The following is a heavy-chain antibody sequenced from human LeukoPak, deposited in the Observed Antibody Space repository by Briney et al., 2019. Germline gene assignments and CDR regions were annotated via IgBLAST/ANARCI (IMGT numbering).Heavy chain of an antibody. CDR1: GFTVSSNY. Sequence: GGSLRLSCSASGFTVSSNYMSWVRQAPGKGLEWVSVIYIGGTTYYADCVKGRFTISRDNSKNTLYLQMNSLRAEDTAVYYCARANTAAAVLYYFDYWGQGTLVTVSS. J-gene: IGHJ4*02. CDR2: IYIGGTT. V-gene: IGHV3-53*01. D-gene: IGHD6-13*01. CDR3: ARANTAAAVLYYFDY.